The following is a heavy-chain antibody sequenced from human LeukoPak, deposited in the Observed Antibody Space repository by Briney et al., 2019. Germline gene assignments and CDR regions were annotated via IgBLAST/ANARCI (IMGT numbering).Heavy chain of an antibody. Sequence: SETLSLTCAVSGYSISSGYYWDWIRQPPGKGLEWIGSIYHSGSTYYNPSPKSRVTISVDTSKNQFSLKLSSVTAADTAVYYCASPSEYSGSYLYYWGQGTLVTVSS. J-gene: IGHJ4*02. CDR1: GYSISSGYY. CDR3: ASPSEYSGSYLYY. V-gene: IGHV4-38-2*01. D-gene: IGHD1-26*01. CDR2: IYHSGST.